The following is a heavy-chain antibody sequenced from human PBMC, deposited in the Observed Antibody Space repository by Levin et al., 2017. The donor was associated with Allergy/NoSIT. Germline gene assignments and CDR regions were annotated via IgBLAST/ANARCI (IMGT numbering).Heavy chain of an antibody. J-gene: IGHJ4*02. Sequence: GASVKVSCAASGFTFSSYSMNWVRQAPGKGLEWVSSISSSSSYIYYADSVKGRFTISRDNAKNSLYLQMNSLRAEDTAVYYCARGGGGITIFGGIGGDYWGQGTLVTVSS. D-gene: IGHD3-3*01. CDR2: ISSSSSYI. V-gene: IGHV3-21*01. CDR3: ARGGGGITIFGGIGGDY. CDR1: GFTFSSYS.